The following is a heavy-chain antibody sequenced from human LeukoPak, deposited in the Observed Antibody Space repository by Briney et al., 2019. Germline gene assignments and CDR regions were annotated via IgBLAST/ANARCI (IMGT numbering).Heavy chain of an antibody. J-gene: IGHJ6*04. CDR3: ARILVATGGMDV. V-gene: IGHV3-48*03. CDR2: ISSSGSTI. D-gene: IGHD5-12*01. Sequence: PGGPLRLSCAASGFTFSSYEMNWVRQAPGKGLEGVSHISSSGSTIYYADSVKGRFTISRDNAKNSLYLQMNSLRAEDTAVYYCARILVATGGMDVWGKGTTVTVSS. CDR1: GFTFSSYE.